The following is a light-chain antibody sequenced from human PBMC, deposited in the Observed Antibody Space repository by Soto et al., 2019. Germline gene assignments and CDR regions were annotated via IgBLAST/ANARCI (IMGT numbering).Light chain of an antibody. CDR3: SSYTSTSTLSTSV. CDR1: SSDVGGYNY. J-gene: IGLJ1*01. V-gene: IGLV2-14*03. Sequence: QSALTQPASVSGSPGQSITISCTGTSSDVGGYNYVSWYQHHPGKAPKLMIYDVSNRPSGVSNRFSGSKSGNTASLIISGLQDEDEAEDYCSSYTSTSTLSTSVFVTAPKVTV. CDR2: DVS.